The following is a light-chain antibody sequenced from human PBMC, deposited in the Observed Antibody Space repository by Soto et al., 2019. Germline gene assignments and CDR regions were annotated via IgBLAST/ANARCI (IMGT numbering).Light chain of an antibody. CDR3: QQLNSYPLT. Sequence: DIQLTQSPSFLSASVGDRVTITCRAGQGLSSYLAWYQQKPGKAPKLLIYAASTLQSGVPSRFSGSGSGREFTLTISSLQPEDFATYYCQQLNSYPLTFGGGTKVDIK. J-gene: IGKJ4*01. CDR1: QGLSSY. V-gene: IGKV1-9*01. CDR2: AAS.